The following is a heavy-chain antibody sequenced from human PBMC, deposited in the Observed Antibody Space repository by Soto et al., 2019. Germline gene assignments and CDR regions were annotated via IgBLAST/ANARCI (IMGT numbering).Heavy chain of an antibody. D-gene: IGHD3-10*01. J-gene: IGHJ4*02. CDR2: ISYDGSNK. CDR1: GFTFSSYG. Sequence: QVQLVESGGGVVQPGRSLRLSCAASGFTFSSYGMHWVRQAPGKGLEWVAVISYDGSNKYYADSVKGRFTISRDNSKNPLYLQMNSLRAEDTAVYYCAKELPHGSGSDNRRTLGYWGQGTLVTVAS. CDR3: AKELPHGSGSDNRRTLGY. V-gene: IGHV3-30*18.